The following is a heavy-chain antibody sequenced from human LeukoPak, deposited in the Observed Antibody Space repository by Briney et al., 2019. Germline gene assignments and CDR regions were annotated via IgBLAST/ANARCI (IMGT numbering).Heavy chain of an antibody. CDR2: IHPNSGGT. V-gene: IGHV1-2*02. J-gene: IGHJ6*03. Sequence: ASLKVSCKASGYTFTGYYMHWVRQAPGQGLEWMGWIHPNSGGTNYAQKFQRRVTMTRDTSISTAYMELSRLRSDDTAVYYCARGSYPTDYYYYMAVWGKGTTVTVSS. CDR3: ARGSYPTDYYYYMAV. CDR1: GYTFTGYY.